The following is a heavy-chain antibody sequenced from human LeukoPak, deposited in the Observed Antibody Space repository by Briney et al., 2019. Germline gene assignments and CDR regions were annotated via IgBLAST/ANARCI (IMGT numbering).Heavy chain of an antibody. D-gene: IGHD6-19*01. V-gene: IGHV4-34*01. Sequence: SETLSLTCAVYGGSFSGYYSSWIRQPPGKGLEWIGEINHSGSTNYNPSLKSRVTISVDTSKNQFSLKLSSVTAADTAVYYCARLVIAVAGFDYWGQGTLVTVSS. J-gene: IGHJ4*02. CDR2: INHSGST. CDR3: ARLVIAVAGFDY. CDR1: GGSFSGYY.